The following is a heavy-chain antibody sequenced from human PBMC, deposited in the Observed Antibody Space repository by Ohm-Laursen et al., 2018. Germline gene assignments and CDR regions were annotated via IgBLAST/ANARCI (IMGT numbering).Heavy chain of an antibody. CDR2: INQDGSEK. D-gene: IGHD6-6*01. CDR3: VRDRRGGSIELRA. J-gene: IGHJ4*02. V-gene: IGHV3-7*01. CDR1: GFTFSDYY. Sequence: SLRLSCAASGFTFSDYYMSWFRQAPGKGLESVASINQDGSEKYFVDSVRGRFTIYRDNAKNSLYLQMNSLRAEDTAVYYCVRDRRGGSIELRAGGQGALVTVSS.